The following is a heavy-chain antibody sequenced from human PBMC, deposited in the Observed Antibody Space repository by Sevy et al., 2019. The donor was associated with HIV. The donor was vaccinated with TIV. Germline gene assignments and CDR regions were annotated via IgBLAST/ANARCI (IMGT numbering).Heavy chain of an antibody. J-gene: IGHJ4*02. CDR3: ARPSDTDMIFDY. CDR1: GGSISSGGYY. V-gene: IGHV4-31*03. D-gene: IGHD5-18*01. Sequence: SETLSLTCTVSGGSISSGGYYWSWIRQHPGKGLEGIGYIYYSGRTYYNPSLKSRVTISVDTSKNQFSLKLSSVTAAETAVHYCARPSDTDMIFDYWGQGTLVTVSS. CDR2: IYYSGRT.